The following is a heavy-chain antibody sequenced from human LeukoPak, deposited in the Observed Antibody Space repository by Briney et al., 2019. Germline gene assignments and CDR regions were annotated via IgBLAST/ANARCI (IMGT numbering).Heavy chain of an antibody. CDR2: INHSGST. D-gene: IGHD3-10*01. CDR1: GGSFGGYY. V-gene: IGHV4-34*01. CDR3: ARVRYYGSGSLDY. J-gene: IGHJ4*02. Sequence: SETLSLTCAVYGGSFGGYYWSWIRQPPGKGLEWIGEINHSGSTNYNPSLKSRVTISVDTSKNQFSLKLSSVTAADTAVYYCARVRYYGSGSLDYWGQGTLVTVSS.